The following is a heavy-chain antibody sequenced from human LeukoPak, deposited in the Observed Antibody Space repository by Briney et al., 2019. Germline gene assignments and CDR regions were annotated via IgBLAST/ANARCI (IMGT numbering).Heavy chain of an antibody. Sequence: PSETLSLTCTVSGDSISSYYWSWIRQPPGKGLEWIGYVYDTGSTNYNPSLKCRVTISVDTSKNQFSLNLNSVTAADTAVYYCARGMKRVGLLKTGASLDPWGQGTLVTVSS. CDR2: VYDTGST. D-gene: IGHD3-10*01. CDR1: GDSISSYY. CDR3: ARGMKRVGLLKTGASLDP. J-gene: IGHJ5*02. V-gene: IGHV4-59*01.